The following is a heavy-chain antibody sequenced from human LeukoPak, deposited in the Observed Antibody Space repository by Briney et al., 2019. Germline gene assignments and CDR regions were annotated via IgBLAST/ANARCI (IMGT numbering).Heavy chain of an antibody. CDR3: AKDNSGFLFFWDY. D-gene: IGHD5-12*01. CDR1: GFTVSSNY. V-gene: IGHV3-23*01. Sequence: PGGSLRLSCAASGFTVSSNYMSWVRQAPGKGLEWVSGISGSGDSTYYADSVEGRFTISRDNSKNTLYLQMNSLRAEDTAVYYCAKDNSGFLFFWDYWGQGTLVTVSS. J-gene: IGHJ4*02. CDR2: ISGSGDST.